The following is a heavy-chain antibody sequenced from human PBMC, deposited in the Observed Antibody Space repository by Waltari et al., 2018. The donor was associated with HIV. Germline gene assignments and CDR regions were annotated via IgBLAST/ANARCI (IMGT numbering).Heavy chain of an antibody. CDR2: ISSGSGTI. CDR3: ARHSTTSTHFFDY. V-gene: IGHV3-48*02. CDR1: GFTFNTFS. Sequence: EVQLAESGGGLVQPGGSLRLSCTASGFTFNTFSMDWVRLAPGKGLEGISYISSGSGTIYYADSVKGRFTISRDNAKKSLYLQMNSLREEDTAVYFCARHSTTSTHFFDYWGQGTLVTVSS. J-gene: IGHJ4*02. D-gene: IGHD2-2*01.